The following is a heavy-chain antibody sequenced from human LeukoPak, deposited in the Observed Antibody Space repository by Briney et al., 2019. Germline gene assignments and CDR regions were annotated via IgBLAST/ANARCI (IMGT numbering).Heavy chain of an antibody. Sequence: GASVKVSCKASGYTFTSYDINWVRQATGQGLEWMGWMNPNSGNTGYAQKFQGRVTITRNTSISTAYMELSSLRSEDTAVYYCARGRRKIGGINWFDPWGQGTLVTVSS. CDR3: ARGRRKIGGINWFDP. CDR1: GYTFTSYD. J-gene: IGHJ5*02. V-gene: IGHV1-8*01. CDR2: MNPNSGNT.